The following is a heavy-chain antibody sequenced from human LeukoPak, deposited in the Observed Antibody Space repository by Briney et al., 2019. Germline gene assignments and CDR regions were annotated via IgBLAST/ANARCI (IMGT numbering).Heavy chain of an antibody. J-gene: IGHJ4*02. V-gene: IGHV3-53*04. D-gene: IGHD3-16*02. CDR2: IYSGGST. CDR3: ARGVSAWLSYYFDY. Sequence: QSGGSQRLSCAASGFTVSSNYMSWVRQAPGKGLEWVSVIYSGGSTYYADSVKGRFTISRHNSKNTLYLQMNSLRAEDTAVYYCARGVSAWLSYYFDYWGQGTLVTVSS. CDR1: GFTVSSNY.